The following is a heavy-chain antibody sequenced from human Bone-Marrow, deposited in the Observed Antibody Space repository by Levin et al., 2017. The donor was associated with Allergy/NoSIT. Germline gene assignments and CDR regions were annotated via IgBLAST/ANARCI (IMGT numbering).Heavy chain of an antibody. D-gene: IGHD3-10*01. V-gene: IGHV3-53*01. CDR2: IRGDGST. CDR1: DFSVSAYY. CDR3: ARDYFASGRSWVALDI. J-gene: IGHJ3*02. Sequence: PGGSLRLSCAASDFSVSAYYTNWVRQAPGKGLEWVSFIRGDGSTEYADSAKGRFVISRDNLKNTVYLQMNSLRAEDTAIYYCARDYFASGRSWVALDIWGQGTKVIVSS.